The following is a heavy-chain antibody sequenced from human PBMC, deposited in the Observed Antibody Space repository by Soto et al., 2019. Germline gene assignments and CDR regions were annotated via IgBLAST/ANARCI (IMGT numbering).Heavy chain of an antibody. D-gene: IGHD6-13*01. CDR2: ISAYNGNT. V-gene: IGHV1-18*01. J-gene: IGHJ4*02. Sequence: ASGKVSCKASGYTFTSYGISWVRQAPGQGLEWMGWISAYNGNTNYAQKLQGRVTMTTDTSTSTAYMELRSLRSDDTAVYYCARAPGYSSSWYLGDYWGQGTLVTVSS. CDR1: GYTFTSYG. CDR3: ARAPGYSSSWYLGDY.